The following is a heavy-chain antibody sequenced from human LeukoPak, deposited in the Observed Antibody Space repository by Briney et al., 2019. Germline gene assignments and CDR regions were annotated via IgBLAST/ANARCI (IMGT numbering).Heavy chain of an antibody. CDR2: IRDDGSNK. J-gene: IGHJ4*02. Sequence: PGGSLRLSCAASGFTLSNYGMHWVRQAPGKGLEWVTFIRDDGSNKYYADSVKGRFTISRDNSKNTLYLQMNSLRAEDTAVYYCAKVELLLEINVGVSHLDSWGQGIQVTVSS. V-gene: IGHV3-30*02. CDR1: GFTLSNYG. D-gene: IGHD2-15*01. CDR3: AKVELLLEINVGVSHLDS.